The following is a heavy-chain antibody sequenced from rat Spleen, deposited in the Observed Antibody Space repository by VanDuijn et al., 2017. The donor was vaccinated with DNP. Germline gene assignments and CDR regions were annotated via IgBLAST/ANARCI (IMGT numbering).Heavy chain of an antibody. D-gene: IGHD1-11*01. Sequence: EVKLVESGGGLVQPGRSLKLSCAASGFNFNDYWMGWVRQAPGKGLEWIGEINQDSSTINYSPSLKDKFSISRDNAQNTLYLQMSELGSEDTAIYYCASGPNYGGYSDYFGYWGQGVMVTVSS. J-gene: IGHJ2*01. CDR1: GFNFNDYW. CDR2: INQDSSTI. V-gene: IGHV4-2*01. CDR3: ASGPNYGGYSDYFGY.